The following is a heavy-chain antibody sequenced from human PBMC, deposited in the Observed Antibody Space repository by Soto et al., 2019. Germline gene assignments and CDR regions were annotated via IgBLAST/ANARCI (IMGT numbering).Heavy chain of an antibody. V-gene: IGHV4-34*01. D-gene: IGHD3-9*01. CDR3: ERLSGFYDILTGYPY. CDR1: GGSFSGYY. CDR2: INHSGST. J-gene: IGHJ4*02. Sequence: SETLSLTCAVYGGSFSGYYWSWIRQPPGKGLEWIGEINHSGSTYYNPSLKSRVTISVDTSKNQFSLKLSSVTAADTAVYYCERLSGFYDILTGYPYWGQGTLVTVSS.